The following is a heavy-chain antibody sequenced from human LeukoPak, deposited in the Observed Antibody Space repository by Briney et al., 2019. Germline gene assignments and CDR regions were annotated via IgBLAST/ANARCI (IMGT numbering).Heavy chain of an antibody. Sequence: SVTVSCKASGGTFSSYAISWVRQAPGQGLEWMGRIIPILGIANYAQKFQGRVTITADKSTSTAYMELSSLRSEDTAVYYCARDGDGGNSDYWGQGTLVTVSS. J-gene: IGHJ4*02. V-gene: IGHV1-69*04. CDR3: ARDGDGGNSDY. CDR2: IIPILGIA. CDR1: GGTFSSYA. D-gene: IGHD4-23*01.